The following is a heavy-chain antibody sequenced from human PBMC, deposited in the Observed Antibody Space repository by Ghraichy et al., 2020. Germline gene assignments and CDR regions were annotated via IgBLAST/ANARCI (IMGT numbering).Heavy chain of an antibody. V-gene: IGHV4-39*01. CDR2: IYHSGVT. Sequence: ESLNISCTVSGGSISSWLYYWDWIRQSPEKGLEWIGDIYHSGVTYYNPSLKSRVTMSVDTSKNQFSRNLSSVTAADTAVYYCARHPGTQNWFDSWGQGILVTVSS. CDR1: GGSISSWLYY. J-gene: IGHJ5*01. CDR3: ARHPGTQNWFDS. D-gene: IGHD3-10*01.